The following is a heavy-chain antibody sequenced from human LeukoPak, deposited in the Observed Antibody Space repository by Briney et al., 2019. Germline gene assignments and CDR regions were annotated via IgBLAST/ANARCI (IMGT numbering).Heavy chain of an antibody. V-gene: IGHV3-23*01. Sequence: PGGSLRLFCAASGFTFSSYGMSWVRQAPGKGLEWVSVISGSGGSTYYADSVKGRFTISRDNSKNTLYLQMNSLRAEDTAVYYCAKGGIVVVVAAYYPFDYWGPGTLVTVSS. D-gene: IGHD2-15*01. J-gene: IGHJ4*02. CDR2: ISGSGGST. CDR1: GFTFSSYG. CDR3: AKGGIVVVVAAYYPFDY.